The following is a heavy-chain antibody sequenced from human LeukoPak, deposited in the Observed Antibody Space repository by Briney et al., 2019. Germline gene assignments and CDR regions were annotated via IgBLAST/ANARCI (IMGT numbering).Heavy chain of an antibody. CDR1: GGSISSYY. V-gene: IGHV4-59*01. CDR2: IYYSGST. Sequence: SETLSLTCTVSGGSISSYYWSWIRQPPGKGLEWIGYIYYSGSTNYNPSLKSRVTISVDTSKNPFSLKLSSVTAADTAVYYCARESDGYNGFDYWGQGTLVTVSS. J-gene: IGHJ4*02. CDR3: ARESDGYNGFDY. D-gene: IGHD5-24*01.